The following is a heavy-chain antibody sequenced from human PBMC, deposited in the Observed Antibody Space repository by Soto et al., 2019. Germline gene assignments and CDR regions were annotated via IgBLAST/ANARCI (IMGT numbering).Heavy chain of an antibody. D-gene: IGHD3-22*01. CDR3: ARARVLISVYYPYWFDP. CDR2: IIPIFGTA. CDR1: GGTFSSYA. V-gene: IGHV1-69*12. J-gene: IGHJ5*02. Sequence: QVQLVQSGAEVKKPGSSVKVSCKASGGTFSSYAITWVRQAPGQGLEWMGGIIPIFGTANYAQKSQARVTITADESTSRAYMDLSSLRSEDPAVYYCARARVLISVYYPYWFDPWGQVALVTVAS.